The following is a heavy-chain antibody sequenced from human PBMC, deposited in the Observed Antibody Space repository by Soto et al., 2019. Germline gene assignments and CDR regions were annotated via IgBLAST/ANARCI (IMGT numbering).Heavy chain of an antibody. Sequence: SETLSLTCTVSGGSISSYYWSWIRQPPGKGLEWIGYIYYSGSTNYNPSLKSRVTISVDTSKNQFSLKLSSVTAADTAVYYCARQYYDFWSGPIDYWGQGTLVTVSS. CDR1: GGSISSYY. CDR3: ARQYYDFWSGPIDY. V-gene: IGHV4-59*08. CDR2: IYYSGST. J-gene: IGHJ4*02. D-gene: IGHD3-3*01.